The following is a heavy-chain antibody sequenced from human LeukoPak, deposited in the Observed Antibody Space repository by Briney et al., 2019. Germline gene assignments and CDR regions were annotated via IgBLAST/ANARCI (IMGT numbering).Heavy chain of an antibody. CDR1: GFTFSGYA. CDR2: ISSSGSTI. V-gene: IGHV3-48*03. Sequence: GGSLRLSCAASGFTFSGYAMNWVRQAPGKGLEWVSYISSSGSTIYYADSVKGRFTISRDNAKNSLYLQMNSLRAEDTAVYYCARQTTNDAFDIWGQGTMVTVSS. D-gene: IGHD1-26*01. J-gene: IGHJ3*02. CDR3: ARQTTNDAFDI.